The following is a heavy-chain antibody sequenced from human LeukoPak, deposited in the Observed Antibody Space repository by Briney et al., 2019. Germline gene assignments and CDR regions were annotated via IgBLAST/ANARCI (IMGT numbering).Heavy chain of an antibody. V-gene: IGHV3-30*02. CDR3: AKGMGDAYNYRYYLDY. CDR2: IRYDGSNI. CDR1: GSTVSSNY. Sequence: GGSLRLSCAASGSTVSSNYMSWVRQAPGKGLEWVAFIRYDGSNIYHADSVKGRFTISRDNSKNTLYLQMNSLRAEDTAVYYCAKGMGDAYNYRYYLDYWGQGTLVTVSS. J-gene: IGHJ4*02. D-gene: IGHD5-24*01.